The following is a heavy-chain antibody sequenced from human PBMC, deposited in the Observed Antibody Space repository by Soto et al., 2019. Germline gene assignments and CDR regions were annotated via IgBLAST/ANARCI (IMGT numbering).Heavy chain of an antibody. V-gene: IGHV4-59*08. CDR1: GGSISGNY. D-gene: IGHD3-10*01. Sequence: SETLSLTCTVSGGSISGNYWSWIRQPPGKGLEWIGNIHYSGATNYNPSLKSRVTISVDTSKTQFSLKLTSVTAADTAVHYCARSGGLPHSDYWGQRTRVTVS. J-gene: IGHJ4*02. CDR2: IHYSGAT. CDR3: ARSGGLPHSDY.